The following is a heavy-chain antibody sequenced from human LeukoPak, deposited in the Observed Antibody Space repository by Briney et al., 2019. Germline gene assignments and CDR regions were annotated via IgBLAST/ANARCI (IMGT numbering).Heavy chain of an antibody. CDR2: ISYDGSNK. D-gene: IGHD3-3*01. CDR3: ARGLLLYDFWSGYYMDV. J-gene: IGHJ6*03. CDR1: GFTFSNYA. Sequence: GSLRLSCAASGFTFSNYAIHWVRQAPGKGLEWVAVISYDGSNKYYADSAKGRFTISRDNSKNTLYLQMNSLRPEDTAVYYCARGLLLYDFWSGYYMDVWGKGTTVTVSS. V-gene: IGHV3-30-3*01.